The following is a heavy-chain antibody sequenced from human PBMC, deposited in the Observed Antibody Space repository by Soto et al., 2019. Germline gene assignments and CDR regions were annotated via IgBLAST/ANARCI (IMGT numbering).Heavy chain of an antibody. CDR1: GGSISSGGYS. J-gene: IGHJ4*02. Sequence: SETLSLTCAVSGGSISSGGYSWSWIRQPPGKGLEWIGYIYPSGSTYYNPSLKSRVTISVDKSKNQFSLKLSSVTAADTAMYYCTRHHPHHYDSSGYFDYWGQGTLVTVSS. V-gene: IGHV4-30-2*01. D-gene: IGHD3-22*01. CDR3: TRHHPHHYDSSGYFDY. CDR2: IYPSGST.